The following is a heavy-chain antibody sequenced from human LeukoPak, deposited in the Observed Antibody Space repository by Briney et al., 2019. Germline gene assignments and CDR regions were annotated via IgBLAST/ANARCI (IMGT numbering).Heavy chain of an antibody. CDR3: ASLGGNQWLVLGYYYGMDV. CDR1: GGTFSSYA. J-gene: IGHJ6*02. Sequence: GASVKVSCKASGGTFSSYAISWVRQAPGQGLEWMGGIIPIFGTPNYAQKFQGRVTITADESTSTAYMELSSLRSEGTAVYYCASLGGNQWLVLGYYYGMDVWGQGTTVTVSS. V-gene: IGHV1-69*01. CDR2: IIPIFGTP. D-gene: IGHD6-19*01.